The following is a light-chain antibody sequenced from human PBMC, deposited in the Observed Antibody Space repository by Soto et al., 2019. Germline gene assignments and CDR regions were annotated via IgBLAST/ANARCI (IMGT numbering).Light chain of an antibody. CDR3: SSYTSSSSLYV. CDR2: EVS. CDR1: RSDIGGYKY. V-gene: IGLV2-14*01. J-gene: IGLJ1*01. Sequence: QSALTQPASVSGSPGQSITISCTGSRSDIGGYKYVSWYQQLPGEAPKLLIYEVSVRPSGITDRFSGSKSGITASLTISGLQSEDEAVYYCSSYTSSSSLYVFGSGTKVTVL.